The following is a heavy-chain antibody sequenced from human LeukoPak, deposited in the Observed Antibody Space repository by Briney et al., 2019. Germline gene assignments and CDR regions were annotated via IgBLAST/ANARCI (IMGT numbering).Heavy chain of an antibody. CDR3: ASTLWFGAYYFDY. J-gene: IGHJ4*02. D-gene: IGHD3-10*01. Sequence: SETLSLTCTVSGGSISSGSYYWSWIRQPAGTGLEWIGRIYTSGSTNYNPSLKSRVTISVDTSKNQFSLKLSSVTAADTAVYYCASTLWFGAYYFDYWGQGTLVTVSS. CDR1: GGSISSGSYY. V-gene: IGHV4-61*02. CDR2: IYTSGST.